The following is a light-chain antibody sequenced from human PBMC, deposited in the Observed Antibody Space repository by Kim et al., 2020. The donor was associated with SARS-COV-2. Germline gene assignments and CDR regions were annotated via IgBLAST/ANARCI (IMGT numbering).Light chain of an antibody. CDR3: CSYAGSYV. Sequence: QSALTQPRSVSGSPGQSVTISCTGTSSDVGGYNYVSWYQQHPGKAPKLMIYDVSKRPSGVPDRFSGPKSGNTASLTISGLQAEDEADYYCCSYAGSYVFGTGTKVTV. V-gene: IGLV2-11*01. CDR2: DVS. J-gene: IGLJ1*01. CDR1: SSDVGGYNY.